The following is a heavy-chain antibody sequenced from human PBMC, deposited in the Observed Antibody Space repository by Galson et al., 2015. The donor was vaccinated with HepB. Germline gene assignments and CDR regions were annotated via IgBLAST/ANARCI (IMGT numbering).Heavy chain of an antibody. V-gene: IGHV3-7*03. CDR3: ARALGYSSGGSCRNWFDP. J-gene: IGHJ5*02. CDR1: GFTFSSYW. Sequence: SLRLSCAAPGFTFSSYWMSWVRQAPGKGLEWVANIKQDGSEKYYVDSVKGRFTISRDNAKNSLYLQMNSLRAEDTAVYYCARALGYSSGGSCRNWFDPWGQGTLVTVSS. CDR2: IKQDGSEK. D-gene: IGHD2-15*01.